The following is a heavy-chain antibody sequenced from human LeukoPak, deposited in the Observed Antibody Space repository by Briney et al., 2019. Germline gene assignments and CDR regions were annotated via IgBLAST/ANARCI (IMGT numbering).Heavy chain of an antibody. CDR1: GFTFSNYW. D-gene: IGHD4-17*01. CDR3: ARRAGEYSHPYDY. Sequence: PGGSLRLSCAVSGFTFSNYWMSWVRQAPGKGLEWVSFIYSGGNTLYSDSVKGRFTISRDNSKNTLYLQMNSLRAEDTAVYYCARRAGEYSHPYDYWGQGTLVTVSS. CDR2: IYSGGNT. V-gene: IGHV3-53*01. J-gene: IGHJ4*02.